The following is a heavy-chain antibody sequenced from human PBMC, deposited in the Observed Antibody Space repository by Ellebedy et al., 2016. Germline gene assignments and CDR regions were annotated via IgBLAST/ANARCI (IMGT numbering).Heavy chain of an antibody. J-gene: IGHJ4*02. D-gene: IGHD6-19*01. CDR3: AKDGSWYSSGRGYFDY. Sequence: GESLKISCAASGFTFSSYAMSWVRQAPGKGLEWVSAISGSGGSTYYADSVKGRFTISRDNSKNTLYLQMNSLRAEDTAVYYCAKDGSWYSSGRGYFDYWGQGTLVTVSS. CDR2: ISGSGGST. CDR1: GFTFSSYA. V-gene: IGHV3-23*01.